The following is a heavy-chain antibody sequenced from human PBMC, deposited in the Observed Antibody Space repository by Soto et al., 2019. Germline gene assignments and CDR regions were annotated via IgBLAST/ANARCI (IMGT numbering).Heavy chain of an antibody. Sequence: EVQLVESGGGLVKPGGSLKLSCAASGFTFSSYSMNWVRQAPGKGLEWVSSISSSSSYIYYADSVKGRFTISRDNAKNSLYLQMNSLTAEDTAVYYCARDRYSSSWYRGVDYYYGMDVWGQGTTVTVSS. CDR3: ARDRYSSSWYRGVDYYYGMDV. J-gene: IGHJ6*02. CDR2: ISSSSSYI. V-gene: IGHV3-21*01. CDR1: GFTFSSYS. D-gene: IGHD6-13*01.